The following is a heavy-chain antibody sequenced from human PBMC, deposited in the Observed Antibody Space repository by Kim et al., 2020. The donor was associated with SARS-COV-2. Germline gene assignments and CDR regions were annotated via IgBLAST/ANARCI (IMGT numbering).Heavy chain of an antibody. V-gene: IGHV4-59*11. CDR2: IHSGGST. CDR1: GGSISGHY. Sequence: SETLSLTCTVSGGSISGHYWSWIRQPPGKGLEWIGYIHSGGSTVYSPSLKSRVTMSVDTSKNQLSLNLNSVTAADTAVYYCARFSLGSGIHYLDYWGQGALLTVSS. D-gene: IGHD3-10*01. CDR3: ARFSLGSGIHYLDY. J-gene: IGHJ4*02.